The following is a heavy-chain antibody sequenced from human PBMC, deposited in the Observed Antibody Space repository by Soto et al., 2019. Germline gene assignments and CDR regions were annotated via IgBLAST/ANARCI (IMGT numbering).Heavy chain of an antibody. CDR3: SNDDSDWFVY. J-gene: IGHJ4*02. Sequence: EVQLVESGGDLVQPGGSLKLSCAASGFTFGASALQWVRQASGKGLEWLGSIGSKSENSETTYAASVKGRFTTTRDDSKKTAYLRMNSLAIEDTAVYYCSNDDSDWFVYWGRGTLVTVSS. CDR2: IGSKSENSET. CDR1: GFTFGASA. V-gene: IGHV3-73*02. D-gene: IGHD3-16*01.